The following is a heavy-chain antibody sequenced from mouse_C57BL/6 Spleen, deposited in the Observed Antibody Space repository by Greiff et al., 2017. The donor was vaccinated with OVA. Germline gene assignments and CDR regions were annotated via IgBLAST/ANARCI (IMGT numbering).Heavy chain of an antibody. CDR2: INPNNGGT. V-gene: IGHV1-26*01. Sequence: VQLQQSGPELVKPGASVKMSCKASGYTFTDYYMNWVKQSHGKSLEWIGDINPNNGGTSYNQKFKGKATLTVDKSSSTAYMELRSLTSEDSAVYYCARGAYDSSSDWYFDVWGTGTTVTVSS. J-gene: IGHJ1*03. D-gene: IGHD1-1*01. CDR1: GYTFTDYY. CDR3: ARGAYDSSSDWYFDV.